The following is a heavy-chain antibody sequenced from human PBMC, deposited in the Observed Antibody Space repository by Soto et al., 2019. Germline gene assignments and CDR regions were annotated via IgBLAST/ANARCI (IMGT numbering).Heavy chain of an antibody. CDR3: ASGDHGDY. CDR1: GYTFTTYG. D-gene: IGHD2-15*01. J-gene: IGHJ4*02. V-gene: IGHV1-18*01. Sequence: QIQLVQSGAEVKKPGASVKVSCKASGYTFTTYGINWVRQAPGQGLEWMGWISTYRGNTDYPHKLQGRVTMTTDTSTATAYMELMSLRSDDTAVYFCASGDHGDYWGQGTLVTVSS. CDR2: ISTYRGNT.